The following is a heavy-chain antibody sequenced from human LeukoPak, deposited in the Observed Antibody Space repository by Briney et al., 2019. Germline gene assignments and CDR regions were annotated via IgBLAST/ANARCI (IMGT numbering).Heavy chain of an antibody. CDR3: ARDPPDIVVVPAANYSHWFDP. V-gene: IGHV3-30-3*01. D-gene: IGHD2-2*01. CDR2: ISYDGSNK. CDR1: GFTFSSYA. J-gene: IGHJ5*02. Sequence: GRSLRLSCAASGFTFSSYAMHWVRQAPGKGLEWVAVISYDGSNKYYADSVKGRFTISRDNSKNTLYLQMNSLRAEDTAVYYCARDPPDIVVVPAANYSHWFDPWGQGTLVTVSS.